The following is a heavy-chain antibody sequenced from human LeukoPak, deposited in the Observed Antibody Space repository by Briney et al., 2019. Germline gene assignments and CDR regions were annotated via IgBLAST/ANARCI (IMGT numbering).Heavy chain of an antibody. Sequence: ASVKVSCKASGYTFTSYGISWVRQAPGQGLEWMGWISAYNGNTNYAQKLQGRVTMTTDISTSTAYMELRSLRSDDTAVYYCARDSSGWFSGGFQHWGQGTLVTVSS. J-gene: IGHJ1*01. CDR3: ARDSSGWFSGGFQH. V-gene: IGHV1-18*04. D-gene: IGHD6-19*01. CDR1: GYTFTSYG. CDR2: ISAYNGNT.